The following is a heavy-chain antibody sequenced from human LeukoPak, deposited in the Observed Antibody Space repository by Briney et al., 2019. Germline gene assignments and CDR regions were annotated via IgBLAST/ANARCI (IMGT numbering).Heavy chain of an antibody. V-gene: IGHV3-30*18. J-gene: IGHJ4*02. D-gene: IGHD4-17*01. Sequence: PGRSLRLSCAASGFTFSSYGMHWVRQAPGKGLEWVAVISYDGSNKYYADSVKGRFTISRDNSKNTLYLQMNSLRAEDTAVYYCAKAYYGDYENYFDYWGQGTLVTVSS. CDR3: AKAYYGDYENYFDY. CDR1: GFTFSSYG. CDR2: ISYDGSNK.